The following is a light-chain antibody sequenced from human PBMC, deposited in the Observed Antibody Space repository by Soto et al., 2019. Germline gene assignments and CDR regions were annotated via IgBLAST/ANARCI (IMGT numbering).Light chain of an antibody. CDR2: CAS. CDR1: QSVTGSK. CDR3: QQYGNSPFT. V-gene: IGKV3-20*01. J-gene: IGKJ2*01. Sequence: EIVLTQSPGPLSLSPGTRATLSCRASQSVTGSKLAWYQQRPGQAPRLLIYCASTRATDIPARFSGSGSGTNYTLTISGLEPEDFALYFCQQYGNSPFTFGQGTKLDIK.